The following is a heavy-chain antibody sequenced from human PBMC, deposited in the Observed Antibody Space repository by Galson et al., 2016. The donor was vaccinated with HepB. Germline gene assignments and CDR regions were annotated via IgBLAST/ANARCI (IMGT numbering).Heavy chain of an antibody. Sequence: SLRLSCAASGFTFDDYAMHWVRQAPGKGLEWVSGISWNSGNTGYADSVKGRFTISRDNAKDSLYLQMNSLRPEDTALYFCAKAAHYCSSSSCRNWFDPWGLGTLVTVSS. CDR3: AKAAHYCSSSSCRNWFDP. V-gene: IGHV3-9*01. J-gene: IGHJ5*02. CDR2: ISWNSGNT. CDR1: GFTFDDYA. D-gene: IGHD2-2*01.